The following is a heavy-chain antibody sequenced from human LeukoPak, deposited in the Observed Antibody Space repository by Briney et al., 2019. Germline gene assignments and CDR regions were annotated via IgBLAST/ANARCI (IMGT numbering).Heavy chain of an antibody. Sequence: PGGSLRLSCAASAFALSTYTMEWVRLAPGKGLEWVSSINPDSKYIYYRYSVRGRFTISRDNAKNSLYLQMNSLRVEDTAMYFCARFVDQSTYYFDSWGQGTLVIVSS. D-gene: IGHD3-10*01. CDR2: INPDSKYI. V-gene: IGHV3-21*01. CDR3: ARFVDQSTYYFDS. CDR1: AFALSTYT. J-gene: IGHJ4*02.